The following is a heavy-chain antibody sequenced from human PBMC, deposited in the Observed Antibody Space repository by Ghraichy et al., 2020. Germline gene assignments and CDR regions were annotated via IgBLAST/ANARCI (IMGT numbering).Heavy chain of an antibody. Sequence: SETLSLTCTVSGGSISSYYWSWIRQPPGKGLEWIGYIYYSGSTNYNSSLKSRVTISVDTSKNQFSLKLSSVTAADTAVYYCARATPSYYGSGSSLDYWGQGTLVTVSS. CDR2: IYYSGST. CDR1: GGSISSYY. V-gene: IGHV4-59*01. CDR3: ARATPSYYGSGSSLDY. D-gene: IGHD3-10*01. J-gene: IGHJ4*02.